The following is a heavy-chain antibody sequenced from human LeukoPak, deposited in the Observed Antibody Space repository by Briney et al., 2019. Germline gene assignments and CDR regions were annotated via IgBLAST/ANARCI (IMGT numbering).Heavy chain of an antibody. CDR2: ISGSGGST. V-gene: IGHV3-23*01. CDR3: AKTVKPSITIFGVVRLTLDY. CDR1: GFTVSSNY. J-gene: IGHJ4*02. Sequence: PGGSLRLSCAASGFTVSSNYMSWVRQAPGKGLEWVSAISGSGGSTYYADSVKGRFTISRDNSKNTLYLQMNSLRAEDTAVYYCAKTVKPSITIFGVVRLTLDYRGQGTLVTVSS. D-gene: IGHD3-3*01.